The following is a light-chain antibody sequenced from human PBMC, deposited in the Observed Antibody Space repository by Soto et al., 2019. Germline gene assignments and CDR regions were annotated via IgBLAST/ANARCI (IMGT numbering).Light chain of an antibody. Sequence: IVLTQSPGTLSLSPGERATISCRASQSVSSSYLAWYQQKPGQAPRLLIYGASSRATGIPDRFSGSGSGTDFTLTISSLQSEDFAVYYCQQYNNWPLTFGGETKV. CDR1: QSVSSSY. V-gene: IGKV3-20*01. CDR3: QQYNNWPLT. J-gene: IGKJ4*01. CDR2: GAS.